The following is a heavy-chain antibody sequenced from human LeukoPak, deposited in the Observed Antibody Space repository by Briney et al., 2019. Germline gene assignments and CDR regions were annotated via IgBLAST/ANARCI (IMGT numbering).Heavy chain of an antibody. D-gene: IGHD3-22*01. V-gene: IGHV3-74*01. CDR2: ISIDGSTT. CDR1: GFTFSSYW. CDR3: ARGPGSSGGAYVGDY. Sequence: GGSLRLSCVGSGFTFSSYWMHWVRQGPGKGLEWVSRISIDGSTTTYADSVKGRFTISRDNAKSTLYLQMSSLRAEDTAVYYCARGPGSSGGAYVGDYWGPGTLVTVSS. J-gene: IGHJ4*01.